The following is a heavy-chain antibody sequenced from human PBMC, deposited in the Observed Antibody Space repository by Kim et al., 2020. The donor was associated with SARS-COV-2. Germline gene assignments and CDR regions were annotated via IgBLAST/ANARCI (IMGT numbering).Heavy chain of an antibody. Sequence: GGSLRLSCAASGFTVSSNYMSWVRQAPGKGLEWVSVIYSGGSTYYADSVKGRFTISRDNSKNTLYLQMNSLRAEDTAVYYCARSGSQLRGWFDYWGQGTLVTVSS. D-gene: IGHD1-26*01. V-gene: IGHV3-53*01. CDR2: IYSGGST. J-gene: IGHJ4*02. CDR3: ARSGSQLRGWFDY. CDR1: GFTVSSNY.